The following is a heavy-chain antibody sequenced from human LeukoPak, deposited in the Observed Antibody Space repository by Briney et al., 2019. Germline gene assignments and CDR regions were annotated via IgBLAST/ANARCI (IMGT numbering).Heavy chain of an antibody. J-gene: IGHJ4*02. V-gene: IGHV3-53*01. D-gene: IGHD6-19*01. CDR2: IYSGGST. CDR3: ARDPDSGWYKDYYFDY. Sequence: GGSLRLSCAASGFTVSSNYMSWVRQAPGKGLEWVSVIYSGGSTYYADSVKGRFTISRDNSKNTLYLQMNSLRAEDTAVYYCARDPDSGWYKDYYFDYWGQGTLVTVSS. CDR1: GFTVSSNY.